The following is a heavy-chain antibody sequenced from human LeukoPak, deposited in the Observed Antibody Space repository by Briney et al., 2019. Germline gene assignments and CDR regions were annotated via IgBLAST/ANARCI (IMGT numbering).Heavy chain of an antibody. CDR3: ASSSDYGDFKAHSFDY. CDR2: IYYSGST. D-gene: IGHD4-17*01. V-gene: IGHV4-59*01. CDR1: GGSISSYY. J-gene: IGHJ4*02. Sequence: NPSETLSLTCTVSGGSISSYYWSWIRQPPGKGLEWIGYIYYSGSTNYNPSLKSRVTISVDTSKNQFSLKLGSVTAADTAVYYCASSSDYGDFKAHSFDYWGQGTLVTVSS.